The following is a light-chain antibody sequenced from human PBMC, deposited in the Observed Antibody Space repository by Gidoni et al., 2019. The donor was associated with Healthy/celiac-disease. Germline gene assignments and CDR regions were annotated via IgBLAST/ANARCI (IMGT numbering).Light chain of an antibody. CDR3: MQALQTPIT. CDR2: LGS. Sequence: EIVMTQSPLALPVTPGEPASISCRSSQSLLHSNGYNYLDCYLQKPGQSPQLLIYLGSNRASGVSDRFSGSGSGTDFTLKISRVEAEDVGVYYCMQALQTPITFGQGTRLEIK. J-gene: IGKJ5*01. CDR1: QSLLHSNGYNY. V-gene: IGKV2-28*01.